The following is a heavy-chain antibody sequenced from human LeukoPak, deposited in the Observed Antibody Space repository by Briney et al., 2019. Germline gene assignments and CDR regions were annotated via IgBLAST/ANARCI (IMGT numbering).Heavy chain of an antibody. CDR2: INPSGGST. D-gene: IGHD1-14*01. CDR3: AGGRWISGNYYNFDY. V-gene: IGHV1-46*01. J-gene: IGHJ4*02. CDR1: GYTFTSYY. Sequence: ASVKASCKASGYTFTSYYMHWVRQAPGQGLEWMGIINPSGGSTSYAQKFQGRVTMTRDMSTSTVYMELSSLRSEDTAVYYCAGGRWISGNYYNFDYWSQGTLVTVSS.